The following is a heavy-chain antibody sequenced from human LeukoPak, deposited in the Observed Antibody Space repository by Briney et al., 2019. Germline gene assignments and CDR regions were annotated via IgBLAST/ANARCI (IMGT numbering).Heavy chain of an antibody. CDR1: GYTFTSYG. CDR2: ISAYNGNT. V-gene: IGHV1-18*01. Sequence: GASVTVSCKASGYTFTSYGISWVRQAPGQGLEWMGWISAYNGNTNYAQKLQGRVTMTTDTSTSTAYMELRSLRSDDTAVYYCARDQVMTMVTTVDYWGQGTLVTVSS. J-gene: IGHJ4*02. D-gene: IGHD4-17*01. CDR3: ARDQVMTMVTTVDY.